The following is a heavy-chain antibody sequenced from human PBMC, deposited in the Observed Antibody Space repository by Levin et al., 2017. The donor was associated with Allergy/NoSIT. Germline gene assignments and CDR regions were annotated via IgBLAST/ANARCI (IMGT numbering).Heavy chain of an antibody. CDR2: IYYSGST. Sequence: PSPTLSLPCTVSGGSISSSYWSWIRQPPGKGLEWIGYIYYSGSTNYNPSLKSRVTISVDTSKNQFSLKLSSVTAADTAVYYCARGLQHYYFNYWGQGTLVTVSS. V-gene: IGHV4-59*01. CDR3: ARGLQHYYFNY. D-gene: IGHD5-24*01. CDR1: GGSISSSY. J-gene: IGHJ4*02.